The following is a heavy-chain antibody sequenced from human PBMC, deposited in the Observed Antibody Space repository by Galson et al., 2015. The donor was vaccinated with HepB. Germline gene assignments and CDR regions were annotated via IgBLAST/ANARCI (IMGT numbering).Heavy chain of an antibody. D-gene: IGHD3-22*01. V-gene: IGHV3-30-3*01. CDR2: ISYDGSNK. CDR3: ARDESSGRTMIVRSGGMDV. J-gene: IGHJ6*02. CDR1: GFTFSSYA. Sequence: SLRLSCAASGFTFSSYAMHWVRQAPGKGLEWVAVISYDGSNKYYADSVKGRFTISRDNSKNTLYLQMNSLRAEDTAVYYCARDESSGRTMIVRSGGMDVWGQGTTVTVSS.